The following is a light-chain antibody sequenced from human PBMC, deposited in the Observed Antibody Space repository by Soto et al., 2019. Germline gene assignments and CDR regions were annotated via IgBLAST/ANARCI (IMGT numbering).Light chain of an antibody. Sequence: AVLLTQSPSSFSASTGDRATITCRASQDIHNYLAWYQQVPGKAPKLLLYAASILQTGVPSRFSGSGSGTDVTLTINGLQPEDFATYVRQHYYNYPWTFGQGTTVE. V-gene: IGKV1-8*01. CDR1: QDIHNY. CDR3: QHYYNYPWT. J-gene: IGKJ1*01. CDR2: AAS.